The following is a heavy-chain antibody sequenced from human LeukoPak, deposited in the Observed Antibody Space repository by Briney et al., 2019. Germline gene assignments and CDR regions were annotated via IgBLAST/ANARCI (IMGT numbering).Heavy chain of an antibody. CDR2: ISSSGSTI. Sequence: PGGSLRLSCAASGITLSDHYMDWVRQAPGKGLEWVSYISSSGSTIYYADSVKGRFTISRDNAKKSLYLQMNSLRAEDTAVYYCARVYSSGWSYWGQGTLVTVSS. V-gene: IGHV3-11*04. J-gene: IGHJ4*02. D-gene: IGHD6-19*01. CDR3: ARVYSSGWSY. CDR1: GITLSDHY.